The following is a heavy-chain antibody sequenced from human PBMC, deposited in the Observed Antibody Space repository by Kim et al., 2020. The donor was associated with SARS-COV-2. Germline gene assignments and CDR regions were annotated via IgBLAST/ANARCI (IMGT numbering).Heavy chain of an antibody. J-gene: IGHJ5*02. V-gene: IGHV4-34*01. D-gene: IGHD3-22*01. Sequence: SETLSLTCAVYGGSFSGYYWTWIRQPPGKGLEWIGEINHRGITNYNPSLKSRVTMSVNTSKNQFSLKLTSVTAADTAVYYCADGHSSGYVSWGQGTLVTVSS. CDR1: GGSFSGYY. CDR2: INHRGIT. CDR3: ADGHSSGYVS.